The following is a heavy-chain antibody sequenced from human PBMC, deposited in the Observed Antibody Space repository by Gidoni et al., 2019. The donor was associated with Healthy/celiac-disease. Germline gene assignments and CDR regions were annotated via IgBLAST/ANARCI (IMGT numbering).Heavy chain of an antibody. CDR3: ARDLPDYGDYDGYYGMDV. CDR2: ISYDGSNK. CDR1: GFTFSSYG. J-gene: IGHJ6*02. D-gene: IGHD4-17*01. V-gene: IGHV3-30*03. Sequence: QVQLVESGGGVVQPGRSLRLSCAASGFTFSSYGMHWVRQAPGKGLEWVAVISYDGSNKYYADSVKGRFTISRDNSKNTLYLQMNSLRAEDTAVYYCARDLPDYGDYDGYYGMDVWGQGTTVTVSS.